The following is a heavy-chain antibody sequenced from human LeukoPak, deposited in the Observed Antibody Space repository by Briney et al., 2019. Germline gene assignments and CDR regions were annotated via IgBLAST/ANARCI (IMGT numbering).Heavy chain of an antibody. CDR3: AKKYSTGLDP. J-gene: IGHJ5*02. Sequence: GGSLRLSCAASGFTFSNYWMHWVRQVPGKGLVWVSRIDGDGGGTSYADSVKGRFTISRDNAKNTLYLQMNSLRAEDTAVYYCAKKYSTGLDPWGQGTLVTVSS. CDR2: IDGDGGGT. D-gene: IGHD1-26*01. CDR1: GFTFSNYW. V-gene: IGHV3-74*01.